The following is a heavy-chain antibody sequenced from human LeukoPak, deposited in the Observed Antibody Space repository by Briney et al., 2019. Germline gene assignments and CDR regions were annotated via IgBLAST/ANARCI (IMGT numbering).Heavy chain of an antibody. J-gene: IGHJ4*02. V-gene: IGHV3-20*04. Sequence: PGGSLRLSCAASGFTFDDYGMSWVRQAPGKGLELVSGINWNGGSTGYAGSVKGRCTISRDNAKNSLYLQMNSLRAEDTALYYCARDALHLGELSSYYFDHWGQGTLVTVSS. CDR3: ARDALHLGELSSYYFDH. CDR2: INWNGGST. CDR1: GFTFDDYG. D-gene: IGHD3-16*02.